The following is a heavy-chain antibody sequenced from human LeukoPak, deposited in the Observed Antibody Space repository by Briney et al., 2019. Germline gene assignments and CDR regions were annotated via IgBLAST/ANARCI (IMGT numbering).Heavy chain of an antibody. CDR1: GGTFSSYA. Sequence: GASVKVSCKASGGTFSSYAISWVRQAPGQGLEWMGGIIPIFGTANYAQKFQGRVTITADKSTSTAYMELSSLRSEDTAVYYCARGPLYYGSGSLSDRDYYYYMDVWGKGTTVTVSS. CDR2: IIPIFGTA. V-gene: IGHV1-69*06. J-gene: IGHJ6*03. D-gene: IGHD3-10*01. CDR3: ARGPLYYGSGSLSDRDYYYYMDV.